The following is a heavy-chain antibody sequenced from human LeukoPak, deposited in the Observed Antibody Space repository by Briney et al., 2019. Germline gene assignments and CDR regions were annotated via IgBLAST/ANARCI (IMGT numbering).Heavy chain of an antibody. D-gene: IGHD3-22*01. J-gene: IGHJ3*02. CDR3: ARDRWYYYDSSGYWALNAFDI. Sequence: SETLSLTCTVSGGSISSYYWSWIRQPAGKGLEWIGRIYTSGSTNYNPSLKSRVTMPVDTSKNQFSLKLSSVTAADTAVYYCARDRWYYYDSSGYWALNAFDIWGQGTMVTVSS. CDR2: IYTSGST. CDR1: GGSISSYY. V-gene: IGHV4-4*07.